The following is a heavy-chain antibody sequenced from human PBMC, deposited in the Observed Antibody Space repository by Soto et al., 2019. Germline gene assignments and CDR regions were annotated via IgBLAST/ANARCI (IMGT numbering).Heavy chain of an antibody. V-gene: IGHV4-31*03. D-gene: IGHD3-10*01. CDR1: GGSISSGGDY. CDR2: IYYSGSA. CDR3: ARVRDSVGTSVQALFDY. Sequence: QVQLQESGPGLVKPSQTLSLTCTVSGGSISSGGDYWSWIRQHPGKGLEWIGYIYYSGSAYYNPSLKSRVTISVDTSKNQISLKLSSVTAADTAVYYCARVRDSVGTSVQALFDYWGQGTLVTVSS. J-gene: IGHJ4*02.